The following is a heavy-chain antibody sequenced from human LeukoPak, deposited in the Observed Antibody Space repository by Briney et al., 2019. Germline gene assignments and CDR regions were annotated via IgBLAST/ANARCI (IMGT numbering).Heavy chain of an antibody. D-gene: IGHD4-17*01. CDR2: IYSGGST. V-gene: IGHV3-53*01. CDR1: GFTVSSNY. Sequence: GGSLRLSCAASGFTVSSNYMSWVRQAPGKGLEWVSVIYSGGSTYYADSVKGRFTISRDNSKNTLYLQMNSLRAEDTAVYYCARGKDDYGDYALNYYFDYWGQGTLVTVSS. J-gene: IGHJ4*02. CDR3: ARGKDDYGDYALNYYFDY.